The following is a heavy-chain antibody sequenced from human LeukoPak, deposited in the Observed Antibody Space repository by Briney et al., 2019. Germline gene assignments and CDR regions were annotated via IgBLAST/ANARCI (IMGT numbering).Heavy chain of an antibody. CDR3: ARDPAAAGSVWLDP. J-gene: IGHJ5*02. CDR1: GFTFSSYS. V-gene: IGHV3-21*01. Sequence: GGSLRLSCAASGFTFSSYSMNWVRQAPGKGLEWVSSITTRSSYIYYADSVKGRFTISRDDAKSSLYLQMSCLRAEDTAVYYCARDPAAAGSVWLDPWGQGILVTVSS. D-gene: IGHD6-13*01. CDR2: ITTRSSYI.